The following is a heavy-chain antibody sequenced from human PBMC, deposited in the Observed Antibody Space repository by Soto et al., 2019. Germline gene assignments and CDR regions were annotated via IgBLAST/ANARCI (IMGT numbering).Heavy chain of an antibody. Sequence: QITLKESGPTLVKPTQTLTLTCTFSGFSLTTAGAGVGWIRQPPGKALEWLALIYWNDDTRYSPSLKSRLTITKDTSKNQVVIRMTSMDPVDTATYYCAHRGYGNYPRDNWFDPWGQGILVIVSS. J-gene: IGHJ5*02. D-gene: IGHD4-17*01. CDR2: IYWNDDT. V-gene: IGHV2-5*01. CDR3: AHRGYGNYPRDNWFDP. CDR1: GFSLTTAGAG.